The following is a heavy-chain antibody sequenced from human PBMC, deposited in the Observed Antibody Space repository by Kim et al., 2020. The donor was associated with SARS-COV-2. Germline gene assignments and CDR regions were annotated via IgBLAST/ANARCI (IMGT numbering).Heavy chain of an antibody. D-gene: IGHD6-13*01. CDR3: ARGIAAAAGMWINYYYYGMDV. Sequence: ASVKVSCKASGYTFTSYAMNWVRQAPGQGLEWMGWINTNTGNPTYAQGFTGRFVFSLDTSVSTAYLQISSLKAEDTAVYYCARGIAAAAGMWINYYYYGMDVWRQGTAVAVSS. CDR1: GYTFTSYA. V-gene: IGHV7-4-1*02. CDR2: INTNTGNP. J-gene: IGHJ6*02.